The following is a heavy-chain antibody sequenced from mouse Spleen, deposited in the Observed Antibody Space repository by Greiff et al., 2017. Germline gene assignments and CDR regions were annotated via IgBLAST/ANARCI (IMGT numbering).Heavy chain of an antibody. CDR3: ARDMRVYDYDSWFAY. Sequence: DVQLQESGPGMVKPSQSLSLTCTVTGYSITSGYDWHWIRHFPGNKLEWMGYISYSGSTNYNPSLKSRISITHDTSKNHFFLKLNSVTTEDTATYYCARDMRVYDYDSWFAYWGQGTLVTVSA. CDR1: GYSITSGYD. J-gene: IGHJ3*01. CDR2: ISYSGST. V-gene: IGHV3-1*01. D-gene: IGHD2-4*01.